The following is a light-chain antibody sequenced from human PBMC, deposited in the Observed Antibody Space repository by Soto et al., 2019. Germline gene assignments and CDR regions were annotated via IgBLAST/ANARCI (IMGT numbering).Light chain of an antibody. CDR3: QQSYTTPWT. V-gene: IGKV1-39*01. Sequence: DIQMTQSPSSLSASVGDRVTITCRASQSVGVYLNWYQQKPGKAPKLLIYAASSLQSGVPSRFSGSRSGTDFTLTISSLQAEDFATYYCQQSYTTPWTFGQGTKVEIK. CDR2: AAS. J-gene: IGKJ1*01. CDR1: QSVGVY.